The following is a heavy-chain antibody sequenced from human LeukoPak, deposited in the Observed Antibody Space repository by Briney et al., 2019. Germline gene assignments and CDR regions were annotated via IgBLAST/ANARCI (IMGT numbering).Heavy chain of an antibody. CDR2: IYHSGST. J-gene: IGHJ3*02. CDR3: AKTVTVTTSAFDI. D-gene: IGHD4-17*01. V-gene: IGHV4-34*01. Sequence: SETLSLTCAVYGGSFSGYYWSWIRQPPGKGLEWIGSIYHSGSTYYNPSLKSRVTISVDTSKNQFSLKLSSVTAADTAVYYCAKTVTVTTSAFDIWGQGTMVTVSS. CDR1: GGSFSGYY.